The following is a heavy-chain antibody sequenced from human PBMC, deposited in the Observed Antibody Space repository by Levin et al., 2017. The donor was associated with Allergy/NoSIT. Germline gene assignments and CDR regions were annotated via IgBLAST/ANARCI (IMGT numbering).Heavy chain of an antibody. D-gene: IGHD1-26*01. CDR2: ISWNSDTI. Sequence: GGSLRLSCAASGFTFDDHGMHWVRQAPGKGLEWVSGISWNSDTIDYADSVKGRFIISRDNAKNSLYLQMNNLRPEDTALYYCAKDIATMYPPGGMDVWGQGTTVTVSS. CDR1: GFTFDDHG. J-gene: IGHJ6*02. CDR3: AKDIATMYPPGGMDV. V-gene: IGHV3-9*01.